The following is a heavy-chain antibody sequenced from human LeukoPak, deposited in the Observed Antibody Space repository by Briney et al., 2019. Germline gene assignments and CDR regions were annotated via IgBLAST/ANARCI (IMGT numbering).Heavy chain of an antibody. J-gene: IGHJ2*01. D-gene: IGHD3-22*01. CDR3: ARASYYDTSGYPQYYYFDL. Sequence: SETLSLTCTVSGGSVSSGSHYWSWIRQPPGKGLEWIGYIYYSGSTNYNPSLKSRVTISVDTSKNQFFLKLSSVTAADTAVFYCARASYYDTSGYPQYYYFDLWGRGTLVTVSS. CDR2: IYYSGST. V-gene: IGHV4-61*01. CDR1: GGSVSSGSHY.